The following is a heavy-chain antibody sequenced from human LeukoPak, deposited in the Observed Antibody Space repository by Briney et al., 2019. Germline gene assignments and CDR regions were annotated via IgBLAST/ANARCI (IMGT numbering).Heavy chain of an antibody. D-gene: IGHD6-19*01. V-gene: IGHV1-69*04. Sequence: SVMVSCKASGGTFSSYAISWVRQAPGQGLEWMGRIIPIFGIANYAQKFQGRVTITADKSTSTAYMELSSLRSEDTAVYYCASLGSAAVAGLGTDYWGQGTLVTVSS. CDR1: GGTFSSYA. CDR2: IIPIFGIA. J-gene: IGHJ4*02. CDR3: ASLGSAAVAGLGTDY.